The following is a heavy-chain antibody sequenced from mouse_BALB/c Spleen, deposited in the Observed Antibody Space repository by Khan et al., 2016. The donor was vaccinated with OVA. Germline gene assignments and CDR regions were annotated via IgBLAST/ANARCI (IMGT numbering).Heavy chain of an antibody. CDR2: IDPSDSET. CDR1: GYSFTSYW. Sequence: QVQLKESGPQLVRPGASVKISCKASGYSFTSYWMHWVKQRPGQGLEWIGMIDPSDSETRLNQKFKDKATLTVDKSSSTAYMQLSSPTSEDSAVYYCARRSYGSWFAYWGQGTLVTVSA. CDR3: ARRSYGSWFAY. D-gene: IGHD1-1*01. V-gene: IGHV1S126*01. J-gene: IGHJ3*01.